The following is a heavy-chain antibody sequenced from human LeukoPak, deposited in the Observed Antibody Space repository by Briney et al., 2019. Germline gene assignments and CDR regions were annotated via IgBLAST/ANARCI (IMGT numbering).Heavy chain of an antibody. Sequence: SGTLSLTCTVSGGSISSNYYWGCMRQPPGKRLEWIGSIYYSAGTDYNPSLKSRVTISVDTSKNQFSLKLSSVSAADTAVYYCGRGHFVKGYDYVWGSYRPVFDYWGQGTLVTVSS. CDR3: GRGHFVKGYDYVWGSYRPVFDY. CDR1: GGSISSNYY. J-gene: IGHJ4*02. D-gene: IGHD3-16*02. V-gene: IGHV4-39*07. CDR2: IYYSAGT.